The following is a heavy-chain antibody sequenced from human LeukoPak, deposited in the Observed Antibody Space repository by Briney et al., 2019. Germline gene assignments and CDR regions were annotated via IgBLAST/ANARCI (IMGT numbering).Heavy chain of an antibody. V-gene: IGHV6-1*01. CDR3: ARGLLVGHPYYCAMDV. CDR1: GDSVSSNSAT. D-gene: IGHD2-8*02. J-gene: IGHJ6*02. Sequence: SQTLSLTCAISGDSVSSNSATWTWIRQSPSRGLEWLGGPYFRSKWYNDSAESVKSRISINPDTSKNQFSLQLSSVTPEDTAVYYCARGLLVGHPYYCAMDVWGQGTTVSVSS. CDR2: PYFRSKWYN.